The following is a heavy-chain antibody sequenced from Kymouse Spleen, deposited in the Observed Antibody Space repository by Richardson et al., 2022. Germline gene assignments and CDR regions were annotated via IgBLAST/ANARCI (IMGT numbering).Heavy chain of an antibody. CDR1: GFTVSSNY. V-gene: IGHV3-66*03. J-gene: IGHJ4*02. D-gene: IGHD5-12*01. Sequence: EVQLVESGGGLIQPGGSLRLSCAASGFTVSSNYMSWVRQAPGKGLEWVSVIYSCGSTYYADSVKGRFTISRDNSKNTLYLQMNSLRAEDTAVYYCARGWI*WLRSLTTGAREPWSPSPQ. CDR3: ARGWI*WLRSLTT. CDR2: IYSCGST.